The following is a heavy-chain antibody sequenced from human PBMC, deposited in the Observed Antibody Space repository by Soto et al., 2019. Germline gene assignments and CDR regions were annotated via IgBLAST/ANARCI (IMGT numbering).Heavy chain of an antibody. D-gene: IGHD3-22*01. CDR2: ISYDGSNK. CDR1: GFTFSSYG. CDR3: AKDPYYYDSSGPPLGMDV. J-gene: IGHJ6*02. V-gene: IGHV3-30*18. Sequence: PGGSLRLSRAASGFTFSSYGMHWVRQAPGKGLEWVAVISYDGSNKYYADSVKGRFTISRDNSKNTLYLQMNSLRAEDTAVYYCAKDPYYYDSSGPPLGMDVWGQGTTVTVSS.